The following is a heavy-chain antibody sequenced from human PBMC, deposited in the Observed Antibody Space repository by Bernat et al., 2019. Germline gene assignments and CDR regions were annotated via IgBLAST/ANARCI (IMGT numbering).Heavy chain of an antibody. J-gene: IGHJ4*02. Sequence: EVQLVESGGDLVQPGRSLRLSCTASGFTFGDYAMSWVRQAPGKGLEWVGFIRGKAYGGTTEYAASVKGRFTISRDDSKSIAYLQMNSLKTEDTAVYYCSRGCGRIGYSSVYWGQGTLVTVSS. V-gene: IGHV3-49*04. D-gene: IGHD3-22*01. CDR1: GFTFGDYA. CDR3: SRGCGRIGYSSVY. CDR2: IRGKAYGGTT.